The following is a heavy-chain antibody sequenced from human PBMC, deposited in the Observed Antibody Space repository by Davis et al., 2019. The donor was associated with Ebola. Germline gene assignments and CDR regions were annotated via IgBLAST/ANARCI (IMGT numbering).Heavy chain of an antibody. CDR1: GFSFSDFW. J-gene: IGHJ6*02. Sequence: PGGSLRLSCATSGFSFSDFWMSWVRQAPGKGPEWVATMDQHQRETFYVDSVKGRFTISRDNAKNSLYLQLNSLGAEDTAVYYCARDASGTYYNEGSYYYGMDVWGQGTTVTVSS. CDR2: MDQHQRET. V-gene: IGHV3-7*01. CDR3: ARDASGTYYNEGSYYYGMDV. D-gene: IGHD3-10*01.